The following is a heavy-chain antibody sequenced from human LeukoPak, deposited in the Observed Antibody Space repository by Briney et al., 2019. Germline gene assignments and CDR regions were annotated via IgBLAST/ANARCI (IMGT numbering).Heavy chain of an antibody. CDR1: GFTFSSYS. CDR3: ARELQLVDY. CDR2: ISSSSSYI. D-gene: IGHD4-11*01. V-gene: IGHV3-21*01. Sequence: GSLRLSCAASGFTFSSYSMNWVRQAPGKGLEWVSSISSSSSYIYYAGSVKGRFTISRDNAKNSLYLQMNRLRAEDTAVYYCARELQLVDYWGQGTLVTVSS. J-gene: IGHJ4*02.